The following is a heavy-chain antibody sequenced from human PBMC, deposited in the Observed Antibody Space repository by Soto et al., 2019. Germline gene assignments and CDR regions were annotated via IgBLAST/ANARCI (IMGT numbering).Heavy chain of an antibody. J-gene: IGHJ6*03. Sequence: EVQLVESGGGLVQPGGSLRLSCVASGFTFSNYWMYWVRQAPGEGLVWVSRINSDGSVSSYADSVKGRLTISRDNVKNTLYLQMDSLRAEDTAVYYCARGDCVGGTCYSLAVSFYYYMDVWGKGTTVTVFS. CDR1: GFTFSNYW. V-gene: IGHV3-74*01. CDR2: INSDGSVS. CDR3: ARGDCVGGTCYSLAVSFYYYMDV. D-gene: IGHD2-15*01.